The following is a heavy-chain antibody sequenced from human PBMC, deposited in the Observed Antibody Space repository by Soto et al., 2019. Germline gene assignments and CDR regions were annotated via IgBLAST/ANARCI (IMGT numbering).Heavy chain of an antibody. D-gene: IGHD5-18*01. CDR3: ARDPSQDSYGPFDY. V-gene: IGHV3-30-3*01. CDR2: ISYDGSNK. Sequence: QVQLVESGGGVVEPGRSLRLSCAASGFTFSSYAIHWVRQAPGKGLEWVAVISYDGSNKYYADSVKGRFTISRDNSKNTLYLQMNSLRAEDTAVYYCARDPSQDSYGPFDYWGQGTLVTVSS. J-gene: IGHJ4*02. CDR1: GFTFSSYA.